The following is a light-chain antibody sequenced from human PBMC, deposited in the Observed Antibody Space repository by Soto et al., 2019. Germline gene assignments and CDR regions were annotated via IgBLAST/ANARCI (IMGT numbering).Light chain of an antibody. CDR2: EVT. CDR1: SSDVGYYNY. J-gene: IGLJ2*01. V-gene: IGLV2-8*01. CDR3: CSYAGSNNFVL. Sequence: QSVLTQPPSASGSPGQSVTISCTGTSSDVGYYNYVSWYQQHPGKAPKLMIYEVTKRPSGVPDRFSGSKSGNTASLTVSGLQAEDEADYYCCSYAGSNNFVLFGGGTKLTVL.